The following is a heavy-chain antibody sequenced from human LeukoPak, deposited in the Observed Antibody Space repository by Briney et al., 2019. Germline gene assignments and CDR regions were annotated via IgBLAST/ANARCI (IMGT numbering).Heavy chain of an antibody. V-gene: IGHV3-11*04. J-gene: IGHJ4*02. CDR3: ARVRPYFDY. Sequence: GGSLRLSCAASGFTFSDYYMNWVRQAPGKGLEWVSYISSSSSTIYYADSVKGRFTISRDNAKNSLYLQMNSLRAEDTAVYYCARVRPYFDYWGQGTLVTVSS. CDR1: GFTFSDYY. CDR2: ISSSSSTI.